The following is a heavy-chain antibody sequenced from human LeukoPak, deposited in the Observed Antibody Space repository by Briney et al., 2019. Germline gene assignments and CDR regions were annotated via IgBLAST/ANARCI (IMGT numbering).Heavy chain of an antibody. V-gene: IGHV4-39*07. CDR1: GGSISSSSYY. D-gene: IGHD3-22*01. CDR2: IYHSGST. J-gene: IGHJ4*02. CDR3: ARDIDYYDSSGYYSYYFDY. Sequence: SETLSLTCTVSGGSISSSSYYWGWIRQPPGKGLEWIGSIYHSGSTYYNPSLKSRVTISVDTSKNQFSLKLSSVTAADTAVYYCARDIDYYDSSGYYSYYFDYWGQGTLVTVSS.